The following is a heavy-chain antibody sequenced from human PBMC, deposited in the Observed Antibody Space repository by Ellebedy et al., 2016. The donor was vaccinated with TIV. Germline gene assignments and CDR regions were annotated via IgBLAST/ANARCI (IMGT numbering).Heavy chain of an antibody. CDR1: GFTFSNYW. CDR3: ARDGSYGDYLSPTHAFES. Sequence: GGSLRLSCAASGFTFSNYWMTWVRQVPGKGLEWVGSIKQDGSDPYYVDSVKGRFTISRDDATNSLYLQMNSLRAEDTAVYYCARDGSYGDYLSPTHAFESWGQGTVVTVSS. J-gene: IGHJ3*02. CDR2: IKQDGSDP. D-gene: IGHD4-17*01. V-gene: IGHV3-7*01.